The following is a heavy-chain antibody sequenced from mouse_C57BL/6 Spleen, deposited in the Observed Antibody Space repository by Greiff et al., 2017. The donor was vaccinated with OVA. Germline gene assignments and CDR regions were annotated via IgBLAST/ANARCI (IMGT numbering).Heavy chain of an antibody. J-gene: IGHJ2*01. CDR3: AREFYYYGSSNY. D-gene: IGHD1-1*01. Sequence: VQLQQSGPELVKPGASVKISCKASGYTFTDYYMNWVKQSHGKSLEWIGDINPNNGGTSYNQKFKGKATLTVDKSSSTAYMELRSLTSEDSAVYYCAREFYYYGSSNYWGQGTTRTVSS. CDR1: GYTFTDYY. CDR2: INPNNGGT. V-gene: IGHV1-26*01.